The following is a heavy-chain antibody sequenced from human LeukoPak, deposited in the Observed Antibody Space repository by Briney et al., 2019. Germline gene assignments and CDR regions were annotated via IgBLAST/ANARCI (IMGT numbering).Heavy chain of an antibody. Sequence: ASVKVSCKASGYTFTGYYIHWVRQAPGQGLEGMGSINPNSGGTDYAQNFEGRVTMTRDTSISTAYMELSRLRSDDTAVFFCTLTYSSAWGSFDYWGQGTLVTVSS. V-gene: IGHV1-2*02. D-gene: IGHD6-19*01. CDR2: INPNSGGT. CDR3: TLTYSSAWGSFDY. J-gene: IGHJ4*02. CDR1: GYTFTGYY.